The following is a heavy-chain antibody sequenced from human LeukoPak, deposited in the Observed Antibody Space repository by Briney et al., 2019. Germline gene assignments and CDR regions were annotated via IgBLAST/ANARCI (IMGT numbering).Heavy chain of an antibody. D-gene: IGHD3-22*01. V-gene: IGHV3-30-3*01. Sequence: GGSLRLSCAASGFTFSSYAMHLVRQAAGKGLEWVAVISYDGSNKYYADSVKGRFTISRDNSKNTLYLQMNSLRAEDTAVYYCARDISYYDSSGYSDYWGQGTLVTVSS. J-gene: IGHJ4*02. CDR1: GFTFSSYA. CDR3: ARDISYYDSSGYSDY. CDR2: ISYDGSNK.